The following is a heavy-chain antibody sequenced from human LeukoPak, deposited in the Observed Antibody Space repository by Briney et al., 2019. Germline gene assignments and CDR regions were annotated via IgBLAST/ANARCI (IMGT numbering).Heavy chain of an antibody. CDR3: ARVLSYCGGDCPYDAFDI. Sequence: ASVKVPCKASGYTFTSYYMHWVRQAPGQGLEWMGIINPSGGSTSYAQKFQGRVTMTRDTSTSTVYMELSSLRSEDTAVYYCARVLSYCGGDCPYDAFDIWGQGTMVTVSS. V-gene: IGHV1-46*01. J-gene: IGHJ3*02. D-gene: IGHD2-21*02. CDR2: INPSGGST. CDR1: GYTFTSYY.